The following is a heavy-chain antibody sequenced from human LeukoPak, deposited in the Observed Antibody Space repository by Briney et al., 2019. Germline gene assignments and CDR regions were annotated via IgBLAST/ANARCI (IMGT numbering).Heavy chain of an antibody. CDR2: IYHSGST. CDR1: GGSISSGGYS. CDR3: ARNLDSSGYYDY. V-gene: IGHV4-30-2*06. D-gene: IGHD3-22*01. J-gene: IGHJ4*02. Sequence: SETLSLTCAVSGGSISSGGYSWSWIRQSPGKGLEWIGYIYHSGSTYYNPSLKGRVTISVDRSKNQFSLKLSSVTAADTAVYYCARNLDSSGYYDYWGQGTLVTVSS.